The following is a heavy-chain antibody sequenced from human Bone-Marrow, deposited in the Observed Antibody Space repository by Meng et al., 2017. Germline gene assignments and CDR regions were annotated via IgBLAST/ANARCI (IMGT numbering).Heavy chain of an antibody. V-gene: IGHV4-61*01. CDR2: IYYSGST. Sequence: GSLRLSCTVSGGSVSSGSYYWSWIRQPPGKGLEWIGYIYYSGSTNYNPSLKSRVTMSVDTSKNQFSLKLSSVTAADTAVYYCARDGEYCSGGSCYSVPENDAFDIWGQGTMVTVSS. J-gene: IGHJ3*02. D-gene: IGHD2-15*01. CDR3: ARDGEYCSGGSCYSVPENDAFDI. CDR1: GGSVSSGSYY.